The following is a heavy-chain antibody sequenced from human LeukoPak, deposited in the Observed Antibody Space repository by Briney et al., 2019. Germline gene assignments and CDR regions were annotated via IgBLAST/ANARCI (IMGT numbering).Heavy chain of an antibody. D-gene: IGHD3-10*01. V-gene: IGHV3-23*01. CDR3: ARGGAIWFGELLVGY. Sequence: GGSLRPSCAASGFTFSSYGMSWVRQAPGKGLEWVSAISGSGGSTYYADSVKGRFTISRDNSKNTLYLQMNSLRAEDTAVYYCARGGAIWFGELLVGYWGQGTLVTVSS. J-gene: IGHJ4*02. CDR1: GFTFSSYG. CDR2: ISGSGGST.